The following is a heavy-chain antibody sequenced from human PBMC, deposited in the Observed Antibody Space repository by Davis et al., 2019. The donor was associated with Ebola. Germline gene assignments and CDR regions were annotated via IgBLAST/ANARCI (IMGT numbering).Heavy chain of an antibody. CDR3: AKVLRGI. CDR2: ISGSAADT. J-gene: IGHJ3*02. Sequence: GESLKISCAASGFTFTNYAMSWVRQAPGKGLEWVSAISGSAADTYYADSVKGRVTISRDNSKNTLYLQMNSLRAEDTAVYYCAKVLRGIWGQGTMVTVSS. V-gene: IGHV3-23*01. CDR1: GFTFTNYA.